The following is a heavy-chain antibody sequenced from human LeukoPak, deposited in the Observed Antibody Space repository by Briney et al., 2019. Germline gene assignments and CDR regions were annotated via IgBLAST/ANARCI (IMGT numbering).Heavy chain of an antibody. V-gene: IGHV3-21*01. J-gene: IGHJ5*02. D-gene: IGHD2-2*03. CDR2: ISISSNYI. CDR3: AKDGSGYCSSTSCYGWFDP. Sequence: PGGSLRLSCAASGFTFSRYSMNWVRQAPGKGLEWVSSISISSNYIYYTDSVKGRCTISRDNGKNSLYLQMNSLRAEDTAVYFCAKDGSGYCSSTSCYGWFDPWGQGTLVTVSS. CDR1: GFTFSRYS.